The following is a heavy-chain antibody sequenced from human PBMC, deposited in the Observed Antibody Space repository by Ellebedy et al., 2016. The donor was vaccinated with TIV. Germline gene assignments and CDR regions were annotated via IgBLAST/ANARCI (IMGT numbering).Heavy chain of an antibody. J-gene: IGHJ4*02. Sequence: SQTLSLTCAISGDRVSSNDAAWNWIRQSPSRGIEWLGRTYYRSEWHSDYAGSLEGRIAIDADTSKNQFSLQLSSVTPEDTAVYYCARGWGLHYWGQGTVVTVSS. D-gene: IGHD7-27*01. V-gene: IGHV6-1*01. CDR2: TYYRSEWHS. CDR3: ARGWGLHY. CDR1: GDRVSSNDAA.